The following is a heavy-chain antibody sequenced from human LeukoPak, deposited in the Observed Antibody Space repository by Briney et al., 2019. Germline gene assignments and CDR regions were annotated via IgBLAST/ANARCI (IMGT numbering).Heavy chain of an antibody. J-gene: IGHJ6*02. CDR3: ATLNWNYGVNGYYYGMDV. CDR1: GGTFSSYA. V-gene: IGHV1-69*04. D-gene: IGHD1-7*01. Sequence: SAKVSCRASGGTFSSYAISWVRQAPGQGLEWMGRIIPILGIANYAQKFQGRVTITADKSTSTAYMELSSLRSEDTAVYYCATLNWNYGVNGYYYGMDVWGQGTTVTVSS. CDR2: IIPILGIA.